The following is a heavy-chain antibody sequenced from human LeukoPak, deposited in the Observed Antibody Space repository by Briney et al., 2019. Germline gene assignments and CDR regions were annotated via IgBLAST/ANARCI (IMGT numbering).Heavy chain of an antibody. CDR3: ARARRDGAYSHYYMDV. V-gene: IGHV1-18*01. D-gene: IGHD4/OR15-4a*01. J-gene: IGHJ6*03. CDR1: GYTFTSYD. CDR2: ISGYNGNT. Sequence: GASVKVSCKASGYTFTSYDISWVRQAPGQGLEWMGWISGYNGNTNYAQKVQGRVTVTTDTSTSTAYMELRSLRSDDTAVYYCARARRDGAYSHYYMDVWGKGTTVTVSS.